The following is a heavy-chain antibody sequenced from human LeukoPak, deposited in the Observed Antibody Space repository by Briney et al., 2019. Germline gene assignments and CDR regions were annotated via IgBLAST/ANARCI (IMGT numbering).Heavy chain of an antibody. J-gene: IGHJ6*03. D-gene: IGHD4-11*01. CDR3: ARDNGDYRSIYYYMDV. Sequence: SETLSLTCTVSGGSINSGGSYWSWIRQHPGKGLEWIGCIYYSWSSYYNPSLKSRVTLSLDTSKNQFSLKPSSVTAADTAVYYCARDNGDYRSIYYYMDVWGKGTTVTVSS. CDR2: IYYSWSS. V-gene: IGHV4-31*03. CDR1: GGSINSGGSY.